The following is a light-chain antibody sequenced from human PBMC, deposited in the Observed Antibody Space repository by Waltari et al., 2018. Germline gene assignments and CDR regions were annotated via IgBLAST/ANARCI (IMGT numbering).Light chain of an antibody. CDR3: QKYGTLPAT. V-gene: IGKV3-20*01. CDR1: QSISRY. Sequence: EIMLTQSPGILSLSPGERATLSCRASQSISRYLAWYQQKPGQDPRLLIYDAASRATGIPDRFSGSGSGTDFSLTISRLEPEDSAVYYCQKYGTLPATFGQGTKVEIK. J-gene: IGKJ1*01. CDR2: DAA.